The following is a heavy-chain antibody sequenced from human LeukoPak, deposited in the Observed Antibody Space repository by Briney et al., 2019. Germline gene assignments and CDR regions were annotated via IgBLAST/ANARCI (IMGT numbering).Heavy chain of an antibody. CDR1: GGSISSYY. Sequence: SETLSLTCTVPGGSISSYYWSWIRQPPGKGLEWIGYIYYSGSTNYNPSLKSRVTISVDTSKNQFSLKLSSVTAADTAVYYCARPGYGSFDAFDIWGQGTMVTVSS. CDR2: IYYSGST. D-gene: IGHD3-10*01. J-gene: IGHJ3*02. CDR3: ARPGYGSFDAFDI. V-gene: IGHV4-59*08.